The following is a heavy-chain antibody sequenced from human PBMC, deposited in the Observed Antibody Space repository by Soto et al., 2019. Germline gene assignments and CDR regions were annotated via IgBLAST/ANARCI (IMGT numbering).Heavy chain of an antibody. CDR3: ARGRRLLSWGTNWFDP. Sequence: PSETLSLTCAVYGGSFSGYYWSWIRQPPGKGLEWIGEINHSGSTNYNPSLKSRVTISVDTSKNQFSLKLSSVTAADTAVHYCARGRRLLSWGTNWFDPWGQGTLVTVSS. J-gene: IGHJ5*02. V-gene: IGHV4-34*01. D-gene: IGHD2-2*01. CDR1: GGSFSGYY. CDR2: INHSGST.